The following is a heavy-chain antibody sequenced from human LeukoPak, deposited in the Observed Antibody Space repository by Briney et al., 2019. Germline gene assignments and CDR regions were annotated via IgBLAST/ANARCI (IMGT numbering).Heavy chain of an antibody. CDR3: ARSNWGLTAFGI. Sequence: SETLSLTCTVSGGSISSHYWSWIRQPPGKGLEWIGYIYYSGSTNFNPSLKSRVTISVDTSKNQFSLKLSSATAADTAVYYCARSNWGLTAFGIWGQGTMVTVSS. D-gene: IGHD7-27*01. CDR2: IYYSGST. J-gene: IGHJ3*02. V-gene: IGHV4-59*08. CDR1: GGSISSHY.